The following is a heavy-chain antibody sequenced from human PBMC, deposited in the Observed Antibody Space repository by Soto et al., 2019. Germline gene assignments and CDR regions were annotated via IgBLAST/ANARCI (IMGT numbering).Heavy chain of an antibody. CDR2: VYSSGGT. D-gene: IGHD3-3*01. CDR1: GGSMSSYY. CDR3: ARGQRFSDWFDP. Sequence: SETLSLTCTVSGGSMSSYYWTWIRQPAGKGLEWIGRVYSSGGTHYNPSLKSRVTISLDASKNQFSLRLLPVADADTAVYYCARGQRFSDWFDPWGQGTLVTVSS. J-gene: IGHJ5*02. V-gene: IGHV4-4*07.